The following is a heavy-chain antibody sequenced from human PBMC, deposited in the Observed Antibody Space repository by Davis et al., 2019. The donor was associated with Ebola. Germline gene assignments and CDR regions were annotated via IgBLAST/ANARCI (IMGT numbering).Heavy chain of an antibody. CDR1: GYSFTSYW. J-gene: IGHJ5*02. Sequence: GESLKISCQGSGYSFTSYWIGWVRQMPGKGLEWMGIIYPGDSDTRYSPSFQGQVTISADKSINTAYLQWSSLKASDAAMYYCARRRNTVGAPFDPWGQGTLVTVSS. V-gene: IGHV5-51*01. D-gene: IGHD1-26*01. CDR3: ARRRNTVGAPFDP. CDR2: IYPGDSDT.